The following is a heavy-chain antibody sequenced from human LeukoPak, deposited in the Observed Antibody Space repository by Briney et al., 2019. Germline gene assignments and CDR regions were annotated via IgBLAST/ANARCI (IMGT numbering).Heavy chain of an antibody. Sequence: ASVKVSCKASGYTFTGYYMHWVRQAPGQGLEWMGWINPNSGGTNYAQKFQGRVTVTRDTSISTAYMELSRLRSDDTAVYYCARGESSSWYVLDYWGQGTLVTVSS. J-gene: IGHJ4*02. V-gene: IGHV1-2*02. CDR1: GYTFTGYY. D-gene: IGHD6-13*01. CDR2: INPNSGGT. CDR3: ARGESSSWYVLDY.